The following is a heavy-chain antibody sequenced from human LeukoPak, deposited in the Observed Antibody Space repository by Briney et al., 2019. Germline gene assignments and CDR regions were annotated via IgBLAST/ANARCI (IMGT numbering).Heavy chain of an antibody. V-gene: IGHV1-2*02. J-gene: IGHJ4*02. CDR3: ARASTYYDILTGYITPYYFDY. CDR1: GYTFTGYY. CDR2: INPNSGGT. Sequence: GASVKVSCKASGYTFTGYYMHWVRQAPGQGLEWMGWINPNSGGTNYAQKFQGRVTMTRDTSISTAYMELSRLRSDDTAVYYCARASTYYDILTGYITPYYFDYWGQGTLVTVSS. D-gene: IGHD3-9*01.